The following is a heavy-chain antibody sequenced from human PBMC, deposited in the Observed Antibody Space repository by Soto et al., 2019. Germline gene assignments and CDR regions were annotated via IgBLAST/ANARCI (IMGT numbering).Heavy chain of an antibody. D-gene: IGHD1-26*01. CDR3: ARCHSARYTNGCDI. Sequence: PGGSLRLSCAASGIAVSLNHMSWVRQAPGKGLEWVSVISGGDSSTYYADSVRGRFTISRDNSRNTLYLQMNSLRAEDTAIYYCARCHSARYTNGCDIWGQGTMVTVS. CDR1: GIAVSLNH. V-gene: IGHV3-53*01. J-gene: IGHJ3*02. CDR2: ISGGDSST.